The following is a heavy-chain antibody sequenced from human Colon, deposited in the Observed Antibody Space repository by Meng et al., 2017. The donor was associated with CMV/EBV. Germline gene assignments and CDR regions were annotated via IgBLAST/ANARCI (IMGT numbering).Heavy chain of an antibody. CDR2: INHGGST. J-gene: IGHJ2*01. D-gene: IGHD1-14*01. CDR1: GGSFSGYY. Sequence: SETLSLTCAVYGGSFSGYYWTWIRQPPGKGLEWIGEINHGGSTNYNPSLKSRVTMSVDTSKNQFSLKLNFVTAADTAVYYCARENPGYFDLWGRGTLVTVSS. V-gene: IGHV4-34*01. CDR3: ARENPGYFDL.